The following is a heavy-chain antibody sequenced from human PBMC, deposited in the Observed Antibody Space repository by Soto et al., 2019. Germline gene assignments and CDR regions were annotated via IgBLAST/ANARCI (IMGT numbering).Heavy chain of an antibody. V-gene: IGHV1-69*02. J-gene: IGHJ4*02. CDR3: AMMGDGYNFDY. Sequence: QVQLVQSGAEVKKPGSSVKVSCKASGGTFSSYTISWVRQAPGQGLEWMGRIIPILGIANYAQKFQGRGTXTXXKSTSTAYMELSSLRSEDTAVYYCAMMGDGYNFDYWGQGTLVTVSS. CDR2: IIPILGIA. D-gene: IGHD5-12*01. CDR1: GGTFSSYT.